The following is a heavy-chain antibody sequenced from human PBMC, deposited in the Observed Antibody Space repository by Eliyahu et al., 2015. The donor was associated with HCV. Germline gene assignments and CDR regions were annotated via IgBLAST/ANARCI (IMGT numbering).Heavy chain of an antibody. D-gene: IGHD4/OR15-4a*01. CDR3: AKXLTSWYFDL. CDR1: STYD. Sequence: STYDMSWVRLAPGKGLQWVSAIGYGGGTTYADSAKGRFTISRDNSKNVLFLQMNSLRADDTAVYFCAKXLTSWYFDLWGRGTLVTVFS. V-gene: IGHV3-23*01. J-gene: IGHJ2*01. CDR2: IGYGGGTT.